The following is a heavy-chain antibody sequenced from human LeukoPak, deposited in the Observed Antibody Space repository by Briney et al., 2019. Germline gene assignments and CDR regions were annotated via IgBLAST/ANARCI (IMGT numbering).Heavy chain of an antibody. Sequence: SETLSLTCTVSGGSISSGDYYWSWIRQPPGKGLEWIGYIYYSGSTYYNPSLKSRVTISVDTSKNQFSLKLSSVTAADTAVYYCARRYDYVWGSYRYVPEVYFDYWGQGTLVTVSS. J-gene: IGHJ4*02. CDR2: IYYSGST. CDR3: ARRYDYVWGSYRYVPEVYFDY. V-gene: IGHV4-30-4*01. D-gene: IGHD3-16*02. CDR1: GGSISSGDYY.